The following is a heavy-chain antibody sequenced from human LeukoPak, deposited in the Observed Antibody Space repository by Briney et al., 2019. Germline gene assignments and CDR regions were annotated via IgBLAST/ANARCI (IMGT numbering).Heavy chain of an antibody. CDR2: IDPSDSQI. J-gene: IGHJ4*02. Sequence: GESLKISCKGSGYYFTTYWIGWVRQMPGKGLEWMGRIDPSDSQINYSPSFQGHVTISADKSISTAYLQWSSLKASDTAMYYCAKGSGYHYDDFWGQGTLVTVSS. CDR1: GYYFTTYW. D-gene: IGHD3-22*01. CDR3: AKGSGYHYDDF. V-gene: IGHV5-10-1*01.